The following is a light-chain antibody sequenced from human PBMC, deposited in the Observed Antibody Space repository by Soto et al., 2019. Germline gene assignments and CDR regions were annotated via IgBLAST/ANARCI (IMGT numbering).Light chain of an antibody. CDR2: GAT. J-gene: IGKJ5*01. CDR3: QHYDTSSVT. CDR1: QSVSSSY. Sequence: EIVLTQSPGTLSLSPGERATLSCRASQSVSSSYLAWYQQKPGQAPRLLMYGATSRATGIPDRFSGSGSGTDFTLTISRLEPEDFAVYYCQHYDTSSVTFGQGTRLEIK. V-gene: IGKV3-20*01.